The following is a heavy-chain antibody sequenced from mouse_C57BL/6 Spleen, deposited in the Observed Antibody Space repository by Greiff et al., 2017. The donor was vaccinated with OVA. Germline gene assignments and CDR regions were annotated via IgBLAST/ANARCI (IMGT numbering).Heavy chain of an antibody. Sequence: VQLQQPGAELVRPGTSVKLSCKASGYTFPSYWLHLVKQRPGPGLEWIGVIDPSDSYTNYNQKFKGKATLTVDTSSSTAYMQLSSLTSEDSAVYYCARRDYGSSGWYFDVWGTGTTVTVSS. D-gene: IGHD1-1*01. CDR1: GYTFPSYW. V-gene: IGHV1-59*01. CDR2: IDPSDSYT. J-gene: IGHJ1*03. CDR3: ARRDYGSSGWYFDV.